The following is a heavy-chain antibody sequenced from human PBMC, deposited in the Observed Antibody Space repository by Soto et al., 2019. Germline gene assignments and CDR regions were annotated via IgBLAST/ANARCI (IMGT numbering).Heavy chain of an antibody. Sequence: TNALSLTCRDPGGSIISYYWSWIRQPPGKGLEWIGYIYYSGSTNYNPSLKSRVTISVDTSKNQFSLKLSSVTAADTAVYYCACRRDGYNYGYWGQGTLVTVSP. J-gene: IGHJ4*02. D-gene: IGHD5-12*01. CDR1: GGSIISYY. CDR3: ACRRDGYNYGY. CDR2: IYYSGST. V-gene: IGHV4-59*07.